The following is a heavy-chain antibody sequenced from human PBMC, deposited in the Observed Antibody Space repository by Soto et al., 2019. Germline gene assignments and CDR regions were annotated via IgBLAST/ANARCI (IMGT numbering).Heavy chain of an antibody. J-gene: IGHJ4*02. CDR3: SRGIGSSSSEGGPSAY. Sequence: GGSLRLSGTASRMRFRDYTINWFRQAAGKGLEWVGFIRSKSYGGTTEYAASVKGRFTISRDDSKTIAHLQMNSLKTEDTAVYYCSRGIGSSSSEGGPSAYWGQGTLVTVSS. CDR1: RMRFRDYT. CDR2: IRSKSYGGTT. V-gene: IGHV3-49*03. D-gene: IGHD6-6*01.